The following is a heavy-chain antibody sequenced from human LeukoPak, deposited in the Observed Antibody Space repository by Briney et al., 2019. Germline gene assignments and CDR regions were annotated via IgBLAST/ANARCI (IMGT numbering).Heavy chain of an antibody. CDR1: GFTFSDYY. D-gene: IGHD3-10*01. J-gene: IGHJ6*02. V-gene: IGHV3-11*01. CDR3: ARDGSGSYYNVGYYYYGMDV. Sequence: PGGSLRLSCAASGFTFSDYYMSWIRQAPGKGLEWVSYISSSGSTIYYADSVKGRFTISRDNAKNSLYLQMNSLRAEDTAVYYCARDGSGSYYNVGYYYYGMDVWGQGTTITVSS. CDR2: ISSSGSTI.